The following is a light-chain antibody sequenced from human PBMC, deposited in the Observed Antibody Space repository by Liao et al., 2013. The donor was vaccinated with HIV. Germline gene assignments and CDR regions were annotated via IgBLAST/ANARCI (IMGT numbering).Light chain of an antibody. Sequence: SYELTQAPSVSVSPGQTATITCSGDKLGEKYASWYQQKPGQSPIMVIYEDNKRASGIPGRFSASNSGNTATLTIFGTQSLDEADYYCQTWDSTSFVVFGGGTKLTVL. CDR2: EDN. V-gene: IGLV3-1*01. CDR3: QTWDSTSFVV. CDR1: KLGEKY. J-gene: IGLJ2*01.